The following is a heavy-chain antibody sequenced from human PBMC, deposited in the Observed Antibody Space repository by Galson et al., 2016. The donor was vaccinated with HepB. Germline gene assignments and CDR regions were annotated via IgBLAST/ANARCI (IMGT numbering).Heavy chain of an antibody. V-gene: IGHV4-4*02. CDR2: VFHSGLT. J-gene: IGHJ6*02. D-gene: IGHD6-13*01. CDR3: ARALIAAAWRVSAMDV. Sequence: ETLSLTCAVSGASISRNAWWSWVRQPPGKRLEWIGEVFHSGLTYYNPSLKSRVTMSVDESKNLFSLKLMSVTAADTAVYYCARALIAAAWRVSAMDVWGQGTTVTVSS. CDR1: GASISRNAW.